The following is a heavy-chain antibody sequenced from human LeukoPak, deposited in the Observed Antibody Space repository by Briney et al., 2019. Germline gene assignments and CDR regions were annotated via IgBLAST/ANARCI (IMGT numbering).Heavy chain of an antibody. Sequence: SQTLSLTCAISGDSVSSNSAAWNWIRQSPSRGLEWLGRTYYRSQWYNEYGVSVESRLTISTDTSKNQFSLQLNSVTPEDTAAYYCARELGGFDHWGQGTLVAVSS. D-gene: IGHD3-16*01. J-gene: IGHJ4*02. V-gene: IGHV6-1*01. CDR1: GDSVSSNSAA. CDR3: ARELGGFDH. CDR2: TYYRSQWYN.